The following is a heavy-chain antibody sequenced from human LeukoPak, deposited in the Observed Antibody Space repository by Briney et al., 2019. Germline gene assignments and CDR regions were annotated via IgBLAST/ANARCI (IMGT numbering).Heavy chain of an antibody. J-gene: IGHJ4*02. CDR2: ISAYNGNT. CDR3: ASSYYDILTGYYQAPFDY. Sequence: ASVKVSCKASGYTFTSYDISWVRQAPGQGLEWMGWISAYNGNTNYAQNLQGRVTMTTDTSTSTAYMQLRSRRSDDTAVYYCASSYYDILTGYYQAPFDYWGQGTLVTVSS. V-gene: IGHV1-18*01. D-gene: IGHD3-9*01. CDR1: GYTFTSYD.